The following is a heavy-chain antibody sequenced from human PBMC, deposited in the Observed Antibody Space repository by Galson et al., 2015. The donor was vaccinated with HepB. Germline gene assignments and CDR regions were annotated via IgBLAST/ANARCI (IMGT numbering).Heavy chain of an antibody. V-gene: IGHV1-2*02. Sequence: SVKVSCKASGYTFTGYYMHWVRQAPGQGLEWMGWINPNSSATKYAQEFQGRVTMTRDTSINTAYMELNSLRAEDTAVYYCARGTIFGVVSIDYWGQGTLVTVSS. J-gene: IGHJ4*02. CDR2: INPNSSAT. CDR1: GYTFTGYY. D-gene: IGHD3-3*01. CDR3: ARGTIFGVVSIDY.